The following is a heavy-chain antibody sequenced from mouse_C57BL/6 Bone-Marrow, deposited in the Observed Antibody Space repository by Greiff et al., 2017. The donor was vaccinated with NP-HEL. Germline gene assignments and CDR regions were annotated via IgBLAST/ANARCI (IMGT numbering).Heavy chain of an antibody. CDR3: ARGVLWFAY. CDR2: ISGGGGNT. Sequence: EVMLVESGGGLVKPGGSLKLSCAASGFTFSSYTMSWVRQTPEKRLEWVATISGGGGNTYYPDRVKGRFTISRDNAKNTLYLQMSSLWSEDTALYYCARGVLWFAYWGQGTLVTVSA. J-gene: IGHJ3*01. CDR1: GFTFSSYT. D-gene: IGHD2-14*01. V-gene: IGHV5-9*01.